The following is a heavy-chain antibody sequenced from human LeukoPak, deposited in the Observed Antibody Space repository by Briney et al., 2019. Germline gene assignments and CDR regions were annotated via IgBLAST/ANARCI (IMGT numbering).Heavy chain of an antibody. CDR2: IIPILGIA. CDR1: GGTFSSYA. CDR3: ARDSHDYGDYEDY. Sequence: ASVKVSCKAPGGTFSSYAISWVRQAPGQGLEWMGRIIPILGIANYAQKFQGRVTMTRDTSTSTVYMELSSLRSEDTAVYYCARDSHDYGDYEDYWGQGTLVTASS. V-gene: IGHV1-69*04. D-gene: IGHD4-17*01. J-gene: IGHJ4*02.